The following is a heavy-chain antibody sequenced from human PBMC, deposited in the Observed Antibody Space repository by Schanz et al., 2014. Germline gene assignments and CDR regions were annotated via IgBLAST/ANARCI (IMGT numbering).Heavy chain of an antibody. V-gene: IGHV3-66*01. CDR1: GFTVSSGH. D-gene: IGHD4-17*01. CDR2: IYASGAT. J-gene: IGHJ6*03. Sequence: EVQLVESGGGFVQPGGSLGLSCVVSGFTVSSGHMSWVRQAPGKGLEWVSTIYASGATYYADSVKRRFTISRDNSKNTLYLQMNTLRAEDTAVYYCARDGDRFYHNYYMDVWGKGTTVTVSS. CDR3: ARDGDRFYHNYYMDV.